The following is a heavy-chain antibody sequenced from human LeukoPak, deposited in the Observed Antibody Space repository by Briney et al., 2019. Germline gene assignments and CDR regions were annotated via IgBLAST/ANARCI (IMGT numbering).Heavy chain of an antibody. Sequence: GASVTVSCKASGYTFTSYDINWVRQAAGQGLEWMGWMNPNSGNTGYAQKFQGGVTVTRNTSISRDYMELSRLRYEDRAVYYCARGNGQWLVRLRSDWFDPWGQGTLVTVSS. CDR1: GYTFTSYD. D-gene: IGHD6-19*01. V-gene: IGHV1-8*01. CDR2: MNPNSGNT. CDR3: ARGNGQWLVRLRSDWFDP. J-gene: IGHJ5*02.